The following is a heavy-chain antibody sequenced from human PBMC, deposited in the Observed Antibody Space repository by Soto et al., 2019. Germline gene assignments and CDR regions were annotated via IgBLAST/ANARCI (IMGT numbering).Heavy chain of an antibody. Sequence: QVQLVESGGGVVQPGRSLRLSCAASGFTLSSYGMHWVRQAPGKGLEWVAVIWYDGNNQYYGDSVKGRFNISRDNSKNTLFLQMDSLRAEDTSVYYCAREGFNYSSSSGSLRAFDIWGQGTMVTVSS. D-gene: IGHD6-6*01. CDR2: IWYDGNNQ. CDR1: GFTLSSYG. CDR3: AREGFNYSSSSGSLRAFDI. J-gene: IGHJ3*02. V-gene: IGHV3-33*01.